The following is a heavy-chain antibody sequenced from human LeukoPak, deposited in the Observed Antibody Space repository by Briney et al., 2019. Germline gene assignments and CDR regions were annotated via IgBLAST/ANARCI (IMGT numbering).Heavy chain of an antibody. J-gene: IGHJ4*02. CDR2: ISSSGSTI. D-gene: IGHD5/OR15-5a*01. Sequence: AGGSLRLSCAASGFTFSDYYMSWIRQAPGKGLEWVSYISSSGSTIYYADSVKGRFTISRDNAKNSLYLQMNSLRAEDTAVYYCARDLFTIPQWIRGAFDYWGQGTLVTVSS. V-gene: IGHV3-11*01. CDR3: ARDLFTIPQWIRGAFDY. CDR1: GFTFSDYY.